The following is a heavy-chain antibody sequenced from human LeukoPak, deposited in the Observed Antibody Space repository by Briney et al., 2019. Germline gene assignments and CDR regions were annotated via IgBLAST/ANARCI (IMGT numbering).Heavy chain of an antibody. V-gene: IGHV4-4*07. CDR1: GGSIGTYY. Sequence: PSETLSLTCTVSGGSIGTYYWTWIRQPAGKGMEWIGRIDASGSTTYNPSLNSRITMTVDTSMNQFSLNLNSLTVADTAVYFGARVADRFGYNYGIDEYFDYWGQGALVTVSS. CDR2: IDASGST. D-gene: IGHD5-18*01. CDR3: ARVADRFGYNYGIDEYFDY. J-gene: IGHJ4*02.